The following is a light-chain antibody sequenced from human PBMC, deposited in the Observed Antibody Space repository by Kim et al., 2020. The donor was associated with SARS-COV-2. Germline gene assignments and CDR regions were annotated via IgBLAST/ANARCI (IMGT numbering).Light chain of an antibody. J-gene: IGLJ2*01. Sequence: QSNTISCTGTRSDVGGYNYVSWYQQHPGKGPKLMIYDVSNRPSGVSNRFSGSKSGNTASLTISGLQAEDEADYYCSSYTSSSTLVVFGGGTQLTVL. CDR3: SSYTSSSTLVV. CDR1: RSDVGGYNY. CDR2: DVS. V-gene: IGLV2-14*03.